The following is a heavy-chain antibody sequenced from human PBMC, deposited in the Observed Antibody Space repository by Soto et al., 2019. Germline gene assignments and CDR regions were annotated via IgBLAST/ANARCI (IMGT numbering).Heavy chain of an antibody. CDR1: GGSFSGYF. V-gene: IGHV4-34*01. CDR3: GRGPYNYNSRYFDF. CDR2: INHSGIT. Sequence: PSETLSLTCTVSGGSFSGYFWTWIRQPPGKGLEWLAEINHSGITNYNPSVESRVSMSVDTSKNQFSLRLYSVTAADTAVYYCGRGPYNYNSRYFDFWGQGTRVTVSS. J-gene: IGHJ4*02. D-gene: IGHD1-1*01.